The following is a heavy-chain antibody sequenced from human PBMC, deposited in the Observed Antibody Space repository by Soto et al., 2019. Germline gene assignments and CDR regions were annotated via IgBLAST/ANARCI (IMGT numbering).Heavy chain of an antibody. J-gene: IGHJ4*02. D-gene: IGHD2-15*01. CDR2: ISYDGSNK. CDR3: AKSYCSGGSCPSDY. V-gene: IGHV3-30*18. CDR1: GFTFSSYG. Sequence: GGSLRLSCAASGFTFSSYGMHWVRQAPGKGLEWVAVISYDGSNKYYADSVKGRFTISRDNSKNTLYLQMNSLRAEDTAVYYCAKSYCSGGSCPSDYWGQGTLVTVSS.